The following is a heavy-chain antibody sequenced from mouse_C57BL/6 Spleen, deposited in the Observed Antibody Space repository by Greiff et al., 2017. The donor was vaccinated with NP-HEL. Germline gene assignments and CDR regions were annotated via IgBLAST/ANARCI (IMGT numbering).Heavy chain of an antibody. CDR3: AGDYSNLYFGV. D-gene: IGHD2-5*01. V-gene: IGHV1-80*01. CDR2: IYPGDGDT. CDR1: GYAFSSYW. Sequence: QVQLQQSGAELVKPGASVKISCKASGYAFSSYWMNWVKQRPGKGLEWIGQIYPGDGDTNYNGKFKGQATLTADKSTSTAYMQRSSLTSEDSAVYFCAGDYSNLYFGVWGTGTTVTVSS. J-gene: IGHJ1*03.